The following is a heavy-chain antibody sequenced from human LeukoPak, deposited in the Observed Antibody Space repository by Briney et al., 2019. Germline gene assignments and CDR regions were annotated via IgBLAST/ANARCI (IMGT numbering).Heavy chain of an antibody. Sequence: GESLRISCKGSGYTFTNHWVSWVRQMPGKGLEWMGKIDPSDSYTNYSPSFQGHVTISADKSISTAYLQWSSLKASDTAMYYCARAPDSDSGYDYFDYWGQGTLVTVSS. CDR1: GYTFTNHW. D-gene: IGHD5-12*01. CDR2: IDPSDSYT. CDR3: ARAPDSDSGYDYFDY. J-gene: IGHJ4*02. V-gene: IGHV5-10-1*01.